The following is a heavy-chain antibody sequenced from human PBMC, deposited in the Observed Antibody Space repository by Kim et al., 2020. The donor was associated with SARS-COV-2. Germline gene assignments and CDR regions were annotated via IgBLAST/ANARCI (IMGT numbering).Heavy chain of an antibody. Sequence: ASVKVSCKASGYTFTSYGISWVRQAPGQGLEWMGWISAYNGNTDYAEKLQGRVTMTTETSTGTAYMELRRLRSDDTAVYYCARGGGVWKSLTPYYYYGMDVWGQGTTVTVS. D-gene: IGHD3-9*01. CDR2: ISAYNGNT. CDR3: ARGGGVWKSLTPYYYYGMDV. V-gene: IGHV1-18*01. CDR1: GYTFTSYG. J-gene: IGHJ6*02.